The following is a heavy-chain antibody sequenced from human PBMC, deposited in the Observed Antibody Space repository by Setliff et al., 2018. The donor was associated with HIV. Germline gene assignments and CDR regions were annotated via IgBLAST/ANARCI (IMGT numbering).Heavy chain of an antibody. CDR2: ISASATYI. J-gene: IGHJ5*02. Sequence: LSLSCAVSGFNFRGYNMNWVRQAPGKGLEWVSSISASATYIYYADSVKGRFTISRDNAENSLYLQMNSLRAEDTAVYYCARDNGRYFDRGWFDPWGQGALVTVSS. CDR1: GFNFRGYN. CDR3: ARDNGRYFDRGWFDP. V-gene: IGHV3-21*01. D-gene: IGHD3-9*01.